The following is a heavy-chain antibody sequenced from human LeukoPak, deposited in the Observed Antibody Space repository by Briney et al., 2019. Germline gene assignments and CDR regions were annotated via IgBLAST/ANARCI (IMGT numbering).Heavy chain of an antibody. J-gene: IGHJ5*02. Sequence: SQTLSLTCAISGDSVSSNSAAWNWIRQSPSRGLEWLGRTYYRSKWFNDYAVSVKSRITVNPDTSKNQFSLHLNSVTPEDTAVYYCARRLTQYDCFDPWGQGILVTVSS. CDR3: ARRLTQYDCFDP. D-gene: IGHD2-2*01. V-gene: IGHV6-1*01. CDR2: TYYRSKWFN. CDR1: GDSVSSNSAA.